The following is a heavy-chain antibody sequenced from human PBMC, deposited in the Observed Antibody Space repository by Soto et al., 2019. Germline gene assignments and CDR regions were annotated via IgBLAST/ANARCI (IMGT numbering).Heavy chain of an antibody. CDR3: APHTLATGMPLGY. Sequence: ASVKVSCKASGYTFTNYGVSWVRQAPGQGLEWMGWIGGYKGNTNYAQKLQGRVTLTTDTSTSTAYMELRSLRSDDTAVYYCAPHTLATGMPLGYWGKGTLVTVSS. CDR2: IGGYKGNT. D-gene: IGHD5-18*01. CDR1: GYTFTNYG. V-gene: IGHV1-18*01. J-gene: IGHJ4*02.